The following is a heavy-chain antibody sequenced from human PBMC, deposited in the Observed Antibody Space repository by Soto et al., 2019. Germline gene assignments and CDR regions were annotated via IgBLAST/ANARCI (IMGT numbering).Heavy chain of an antibody. D-gene: IGHD4-4*01. J-gene: IGHJ4*02. V-gene: IGHV4-31*03. Sequence: PSATLSLTCTVSGGSICSGGYYWSWIRQHPGKGLEWIGYIYYSGSTYYNPSLKSRVTIPVDTAKNQFSLKLSSVTAADTAVYYWARGDDYSNGRSLDYWGQRTLVTDYS. CDR3: ARGDDYSNGRSLDY. CDR2: IYYSGST. CDR1: GGSICSGGYY.